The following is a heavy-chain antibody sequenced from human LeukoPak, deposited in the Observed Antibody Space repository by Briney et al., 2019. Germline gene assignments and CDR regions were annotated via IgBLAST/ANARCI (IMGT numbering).Heavy chain of an antibody. CDR1: GFTFRNYA. CDR2: ISGVGGDT. D-gene: IGHD2-15*01. V-gene: IGHV3-23*01. Sequence: GGSLRLSCAASGFTFRNYAMTWVRQAPGKGLEWVSAISGVGGDTYYADSVKGRFTISRDNSKNTLYLQMNSLRAEDTAVYYCATGYCSGGSCFDYWGQGTLVTVSS. J-gene: IGHJ4*02. CDR3: ATGYCSGGSCFDY.